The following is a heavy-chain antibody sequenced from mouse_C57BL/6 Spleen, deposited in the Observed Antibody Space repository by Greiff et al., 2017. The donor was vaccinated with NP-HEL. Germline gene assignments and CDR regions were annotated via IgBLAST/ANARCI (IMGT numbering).Heavy chain of an antibody. J-gene: IGHJ1*03. CDR2: IHPNSGST. Sequence: QVQLQQPGAELVKPGASVKLSCKASGYTFTSYWMHWVKQRPGQGLEWIGMIHPNSGSTNYNEKFKSKATLTVDKSSSTAYMQLSSLTSEDSAVYYCARDYYGSSYSYWYFGVWGTGTTVTVSS. CDR1: GYTFTSYW. D-gene: IGHD1-1*01. CDR3: ARDYYGSSYSYWYFGV. V-gene: IGHV1-64*01.